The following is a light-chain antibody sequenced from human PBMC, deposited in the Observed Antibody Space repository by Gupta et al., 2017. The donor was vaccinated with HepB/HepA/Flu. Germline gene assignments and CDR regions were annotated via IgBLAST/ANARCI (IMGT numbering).Light chain of an antibody. CDR3: SSFRSGTTIVV. J-gene: IGLJ2*01. CDR2: DVT. V-gene: IGLV2-14*03. Sequence: QSGLTQPASVSGSPGQSITISCTGSSGDVGGFNSVSWYQQYPGRTPKLLIYDVTNRPSGVAYRFSGSKYGTTAALTISGLQAEDDADYYCSSFRSGTTIVVFGGGTKVTVL. CDR1: SGDVGGFNS.